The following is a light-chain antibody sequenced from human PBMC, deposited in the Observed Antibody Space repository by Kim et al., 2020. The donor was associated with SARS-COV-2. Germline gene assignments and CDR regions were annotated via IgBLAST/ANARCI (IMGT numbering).Light chain of an antibody. V-gene: IGLV3-1*01. CDR2: QDS. CDR1: KLGDKY. CDR3: QAWDSSTKV. J-gene: IGLJ1*01. Sequence: SYELTQPPSVSVSPGQTASITRSGDKLGDKYACWYQRKPGQSPVLVIYQDSKRPSGIPERFSGSNSGNTATLTISGTQAMDEADYYCQAWDSSTKVFGPGTKVTVL.